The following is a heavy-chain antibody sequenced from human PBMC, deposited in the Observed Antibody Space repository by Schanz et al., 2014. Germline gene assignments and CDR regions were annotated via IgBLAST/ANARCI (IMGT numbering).Heavy chain of an antibody. CDR1: GFNFSSYS. D-gene: IGHD6-25*01. V-gene: IGHV3-23*01. Sequence: EVQLLESGGGLVQPGGSLRLSCAASGFNFSSYSMNWVRQAPGKGLEWVSFIYIGGNTYYADSVKGRFTISRDNSKNTLYLQMNSLRAEDTAVYYCAKVRYSSGWRGDYFDEWGQGTLVTVAS. CDR2: FIYIGGNT. CDR3: AKVRYSSGWRGDYFDE. J-gene: IGHJ4*02.